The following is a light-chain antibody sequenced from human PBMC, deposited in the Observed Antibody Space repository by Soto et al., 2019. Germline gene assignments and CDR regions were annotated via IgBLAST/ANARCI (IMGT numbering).Light chain of an antibody. CDR2: WAS. CDR3: QQYYSTPT. CDR1: QSVLYSSNNKNY. V-gene: IGKV4-1*01. Sequence: DILMTQSPDSLAVSLGERATINCKSSQSVLYSSNNKNYLAWYQQKPGQPPKLLIYWASTRESGVPDRFSGSGSGTDFTLTIISLQAEDVAVYYCQQYYSTPTFGQGTKVEIK. J-gene: IGKJ1*01.